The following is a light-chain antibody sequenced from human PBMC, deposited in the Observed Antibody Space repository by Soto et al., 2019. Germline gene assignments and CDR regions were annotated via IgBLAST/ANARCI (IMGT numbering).Light chain of an antibody. CDR1: QNVYINS. J-gene: IGKJ1*01. CDR3: QQYGSSPWT. Sequence: EIVLTQSPGTLSLSPGERVTLSCRASQNVYINSLAWYQQKPGQTPRLLIYGASTRAAAVPDRFSGSGSGTDFALSIDGLEPEDFAVYYCQQYGSSPWTFCQGTKVEIK. V-gene: IGKV3-20*01. CDR2: GAS.